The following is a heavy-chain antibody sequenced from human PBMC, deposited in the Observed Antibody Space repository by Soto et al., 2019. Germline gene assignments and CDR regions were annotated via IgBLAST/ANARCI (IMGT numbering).Heavy chain of an antibody. D-gene: IGHD4-17*01. CDR1: GGSVSSGDYY. CDR2: VYHTGNT. V-gene: IGHV4-31*03. Sequence: QVQLQESGPGLVNPSQTLSLTCTVSGGSVSSGDYYWSWIRQHPGQGLEWIGYVYHTGNTYYNPSLRSRATLSVDTSNNQFSLKLISVTAADTAVYYCARWRTHASADYDYWGQGTLVTVSS. CDR3: ARWRTHASADYDY. J-gene: IGHJ4*02.